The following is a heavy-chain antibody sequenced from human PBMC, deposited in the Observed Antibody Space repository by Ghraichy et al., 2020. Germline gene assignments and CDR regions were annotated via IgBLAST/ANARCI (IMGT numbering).Heavy chain of an antibody. CDR3: STSPRADRGNY. CDR1: GLTFSSYW. J-gene: IGHJ4*02. V-gene: IGHV3-74*01. Sequence: GGSLRLSCAASGLTFSSYWMHWVRQAPGKGLEWVSHIKTDGSTTNYADSVRCRFTISRDNAKNTLYLQMNSLRADDTAVYYCSTSPRADRGNYWGQGTLVTVSS. CDR2: IKTDGSTT. D-gene: IGHD3-10*01.